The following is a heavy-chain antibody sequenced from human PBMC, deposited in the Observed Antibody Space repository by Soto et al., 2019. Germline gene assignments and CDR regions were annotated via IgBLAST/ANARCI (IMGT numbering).Heavy chain of an antibody. CDR3: AREPYSDYVMDV. CDR1: GFIFSSHG. V-gene: IGHV3-33*01. J-gene: IGHJ6*02. Sequence: QVHLVESGGGVVQPGRSLRLSCAASGFIFSSHGMHWVRQAPGKGLEWVAVIWYDGSSKFYADSVKGRFTISRDNSKNTLYLQMNSLRAEDTAVYYCAREPYSDYVMDVWGQGTPATVSS. CDR2: IWYDGSSK. D-gene: IGHD3-16*01.